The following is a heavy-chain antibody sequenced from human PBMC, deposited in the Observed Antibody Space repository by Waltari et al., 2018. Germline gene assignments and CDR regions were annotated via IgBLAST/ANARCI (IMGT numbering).Heavy chain of an antibody. V-gene: IGHV1-69*08. CDR3: ARGSYGSMDFHH. Sequence: QVQLVQSGAEVKKPGSSVKFSCKASGDNFSSYAISWVRQAPGQGLEWMGRSIPIFDTTNYAQKFQGRVTITADKSTITAYMELSSLRSEDTAVYYCARGSYGSMDFHHWGQGTLVTVSP. D-gene: IGHD5-18*01. J-gene: IGHJ1*01. CDR1: GDNFSSYA. CDR2: SIPIFDTT.